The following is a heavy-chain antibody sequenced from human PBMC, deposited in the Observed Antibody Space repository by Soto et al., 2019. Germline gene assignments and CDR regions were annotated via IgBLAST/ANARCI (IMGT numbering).Heavy chain of an antibody. Sequence: EVQLLESGGGLIQPGGSLSLSCAASEFTFKSYAMSWVRQAPGEGLEWVSAISYIGDSTYYADSVKGRFTISRDNSKNTLFLQMDSLRPEDTAVYFCAKDYSYDSSGVLDYWGQGTLVTVSS. CDR2: ISYIGDST. CDR1: EFTFKSYA. D-gene: IGHD3-22*01. J-gene: IGHJ4*02. CDR3: AKDYSYDSSGVLDY. V-gene: IGHV3-23*01.